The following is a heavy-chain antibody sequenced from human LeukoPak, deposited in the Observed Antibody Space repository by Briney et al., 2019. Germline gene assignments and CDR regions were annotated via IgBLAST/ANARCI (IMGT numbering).Heavy chain of an antibody. CDR3: ARDAAYYYDSSGYYRWYFDL. D-gene: IGHD3-22*01. CDR1: GGSISSGGYW. V-gene: IGHV4-31*03. CDR2: IFHNGIP. J-gene: IGHJ2*01. Sequence: SETLSLTCTVSGGSISSGGYWWRWIRQHPGKGLGWIAYIFHNGIPYYHPSLNSRVNRSVDTSDDQFSLTLSSVTAADAVVYYCARDAAYYYDSSGYYRWYFDLWGGGTLVTAS.